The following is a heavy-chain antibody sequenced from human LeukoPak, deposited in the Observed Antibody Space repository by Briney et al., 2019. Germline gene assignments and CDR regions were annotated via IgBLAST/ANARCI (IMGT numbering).Heavy chain of an antibody. CDR3: VRDVGYYGGNHDY. J-gene: IGHJ4*02. CDR2: INQDGNEK. CDR1: GFNFSDYF. D-gene: IGHD4-23*01. V-gene: IGHV3-7*01. Sequence: GGSLRLSCAASGFNFSDYFLTWVRQAPGKGLEWVANINQDGNEKNYVDSLEGRFTISRDNAKRSLYLQMNSLRVDDTAMYSCVRDVGYYGGNHDYWGQGTLVIVSS.